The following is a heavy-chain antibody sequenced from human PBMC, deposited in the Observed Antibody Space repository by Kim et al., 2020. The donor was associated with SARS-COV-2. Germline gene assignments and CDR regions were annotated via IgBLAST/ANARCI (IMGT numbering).Heavy chain of an antibody. Sequence: GGSLRLSCAASGFTFSSYSMNWVRQAPGKGLEWVSSISSSSSYIYYADSVKGRFTISRDNAKNSLYLQMNSLRAEDTAVYYCARDRGPDTAYSSGWYGVDIWGQGTMVTVSS. CDR3: ARDRGPDTAYSSGWYGVDI. D-gene: IGHD6-19*01. CDR1: GFTFSSYS. CDR2: ISSSSSYI. J-gene: IGHJ3*02. V-gene: IGHV3-21*01.